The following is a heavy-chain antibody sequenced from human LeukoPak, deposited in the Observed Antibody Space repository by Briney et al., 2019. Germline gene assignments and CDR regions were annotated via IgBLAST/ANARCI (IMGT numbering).Heavy chain of an antibody. CDR2: IHASGSS. D-gene: IGHD1-26*01. J-gene: IGHJ4*02. CDR3: AREGWEVFFAY. CDR1: GGSISTYY. Sequence: SETLSLTCNISGGSISTYYWSWIRQPAGKGLEWIGRIHASGSSTYNPPLKGRVTMSVDTSNNHFSLNLSSVTAADTALYYCAREGWEVFFAYWGQGTLVTVSS. V-gene: IGHV4-4*07.